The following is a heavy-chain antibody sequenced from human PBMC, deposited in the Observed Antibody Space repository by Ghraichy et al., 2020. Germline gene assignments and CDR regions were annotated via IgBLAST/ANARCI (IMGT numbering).Heavy chain of an antibody. CDR2: INPNSGGT. CDR3: ARSIAYCGGDCYSGAFDI. J-gene: IGHJ3*02. D-gene: IGHD2-21*02. CDR1: GYTFTGYY. Sequence: ASVKVSCKASGYTFTGYYMHWVRQAPGQGLEWMGWINPNSGGTNYAQKFQGWVTMTRDTSISTAYMELSRLRSDDTAVYYCARSIAYCGGDCYSGAFDIWGQGTMVTVSS. V-gene: IGHV1-2*04.